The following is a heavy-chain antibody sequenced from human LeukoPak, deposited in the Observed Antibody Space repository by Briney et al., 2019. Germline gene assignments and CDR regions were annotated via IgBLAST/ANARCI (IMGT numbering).Heavy chain of an antibody. CDR3: ARTGYCSSTSCYQIDY. D-gene: IGHD2-2*01. J-gene: IGHJ4*02. CDR1: GFTFSSYS. Sequence: GGSLRLSCAAPGFTFSSYSMNWVRQAPGKGLEWVSSISSSSSYIYYADSVKGRFTISRDNAKNSLYLQMNSLRAEDTAVYYCARTGYCSSTSCYQIDYWGQGTLVTVSS. CDR2: ISSSSSYI. V-gene: IGHV3-21*01.